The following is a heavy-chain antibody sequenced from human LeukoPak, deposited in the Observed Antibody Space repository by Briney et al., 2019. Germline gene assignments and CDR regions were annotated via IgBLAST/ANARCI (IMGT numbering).Heavy chain of an antibody. CDR3: ARLEWLGNPYNLFDP. CDR1: GGSISSSSYY. J-gene: IGHJ5*02. D-gene: IGHD6-19*01. Sequence: SETLSLTCSVSGGSISSSSYYWGWIRQPPGKGREWIGSIYYSGSTYYNPSLKSRATISVDTSKNQFSLKLSSVTAADTAVYYWARLEWLGNPYNLFDPWGQGTLVTVSS. V-gene: IGHV4-39*01. CDR2: IYYSGST.